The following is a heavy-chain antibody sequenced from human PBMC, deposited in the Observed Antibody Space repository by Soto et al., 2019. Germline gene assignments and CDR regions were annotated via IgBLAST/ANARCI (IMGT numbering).Heavy chain of an antibody. CDR3: AGGVIVTDYYYYGMDV. V-gene: IGHV1-69*01. Sequence: QVQLVQSGAEVKKPGSSVKVSCKASGGTFSSYAISWVRQAPGQGLEWMGGIIPIFGTANYAQKFQGRVTITADESPSTAYLELSSLRSEDTALYYCAGGVIVTDYYYYGMDVWGQGTTVTVS. CDR1: GGTFSSYA. J-gene: IGHJ6*02. CDR2: IIPIFGTA. D-gene: IGHD3-16*02.